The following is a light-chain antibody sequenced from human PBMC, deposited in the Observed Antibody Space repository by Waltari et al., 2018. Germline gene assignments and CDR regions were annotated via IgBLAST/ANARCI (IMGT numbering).Light chain of an antibody. CDR3: QVWDGNNDVGV. Sequence: SYVLTQPPSVSVAPGETASVTCGGDSIGSKSVHWYQQKPGQAPVLVIYYDSDRPSGIPERFSGSNLGDTATLTLSRVEVGDEADYYCQVWDGNNDVGVFGGGTKLTVL. J-gene: IGLJ3*02. V-gene: IGLV3-21*04. CDR2: YDS. CDR1: SIGSKS.